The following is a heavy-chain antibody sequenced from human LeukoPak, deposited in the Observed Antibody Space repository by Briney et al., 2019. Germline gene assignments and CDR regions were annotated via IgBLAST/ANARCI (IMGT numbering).Heavy chain of an antibody. CDR2: IKQDGSEK. Sequence: PGGSLRLSCAASGFTFNDYGMSWVRQAPGKGLEWVANIKQDGSEKYYVDSVKGRFTISRDNAKNSLYVQMNSLRAEDTAVYYCASISGYSYYFDYWGQGTLVTVSS. D-gene: IGHD5-18*01. J-gene: IGHJ4*02. CDR3: ASISGYSYYFDY. CDR1: GFTFNDYG. V-gene: IGHV3-7*01.